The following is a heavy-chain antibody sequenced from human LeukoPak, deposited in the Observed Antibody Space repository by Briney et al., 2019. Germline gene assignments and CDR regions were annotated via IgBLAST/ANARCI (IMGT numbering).Heavy chain of an antibody. CDR1: GGTFSSYA. CDR2: IIPIFGTA. J-gene: IGHJ6*02. CDR3: AVRDGYNYRYYYYYGMDV. Sequence: SVKVSCKASGGTFSSYAISWVRQAPGQGLEWMGGIIPIFGTANYAQKFQGRVTITADESTSTAYMELSSLRSEDTAVYYCAVRDGYNYRYYYYYGMDVWGQGTTVTVSS. D-gene: IGHD5-24*01. V-gene: IGHV1-69*13.